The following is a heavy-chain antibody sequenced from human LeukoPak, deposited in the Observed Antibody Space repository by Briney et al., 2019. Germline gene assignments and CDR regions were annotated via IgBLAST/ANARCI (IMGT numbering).Heavy chain of an antibody. CDR2: IYTSGST. D-gene: IGHD5-24*01. CDR1: GGSISSYY. Sequence: SETLSLTCTVSGGSISSYYWSWIRQPPGKGLEGIGYIYTSGSTNYNPSLNSRVTISVHTSKNQFSLKLSSVTAADTAVYYCARGGRRWLQFFAFDIWGQGTMVTVSS. J-gene: IGHJ3*02. V-gene: IGHV4-4*09. CDR3: ARGGRRWLQFFAFDI.